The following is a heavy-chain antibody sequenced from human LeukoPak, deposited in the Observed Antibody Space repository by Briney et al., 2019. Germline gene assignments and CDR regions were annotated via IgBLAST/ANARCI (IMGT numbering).Heavy chain of an antibody. CDR1: GFTFSSYS. V-gene: IGHV3-23*01. CDR2: FSGNSLST. CDR3: ASRDSCGGGSCYGLGY. J-gene: IGHJ4*02. D-gene: IGHD2-15*01. Sequence: GGSLRLSCAASGFTFSSYSMFWVRQAPGKGLEWVSAFSGNSLSTYYADSVKGRFTISRDNSKNTLYLQMNGLRAEDTAVYYCASRDSCGGGSCYGLGYWGQGTLVTVSS.